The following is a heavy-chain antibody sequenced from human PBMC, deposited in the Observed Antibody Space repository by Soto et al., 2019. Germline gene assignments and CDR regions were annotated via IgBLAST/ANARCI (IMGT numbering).Heavy chain of an antibody. CDR1: GYTFNSYG. V-gene: IGHV1-18*01. J-gene: IGHJ6*02. Sequence: GASLKVSCKASGYTFNSYGISWVRQAPGQGLEWMGWISAYNGNTNYAQKLQGRVTMTTDTSTSTAYMELRSLRSDDTAVYYCAREGIAAAGTEYYYGMDVWGQGTTVTVSS. D-gene: IGHD6-13*01. CDR2: ISAYNGNT. CDR3: AREGIAAAGTEYYYGMDV.